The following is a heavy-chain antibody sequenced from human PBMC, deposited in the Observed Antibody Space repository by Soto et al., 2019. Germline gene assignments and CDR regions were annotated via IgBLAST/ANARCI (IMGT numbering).Heavy chain of an antibody. J-gene: IGHJ6*02. CDR1: GYTLTELS. CDR3: ATDRPRCKWFPYYYYGMDV. CDR2: FDPEDGET. D-gene: IGHD3-22*01. Sequence: QVQQVQSGAEVKKPGGSVKVSCKVSGYTLTELSMHWVRQAPGKGLEWMGDFDPEDGETIYAQKFQGRVTMTEDTSTDTAYMELSSLRSEDTAVYYCATDRPRCKWFPYYYYGMDVWGQGTTVTVSS. V-gene: IGHV1-24*01.